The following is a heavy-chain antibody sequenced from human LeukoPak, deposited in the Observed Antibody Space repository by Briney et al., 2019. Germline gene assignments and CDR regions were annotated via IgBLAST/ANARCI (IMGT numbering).Heavy chain of an antibody. CDR2: ISTDGSST. CDR1: GFTFSNYW. CDR3: AKDLLVFFGWFPDGSGSYSPTDY. Sequence: GVSLRLSCAASGFTFSNYWMHWVRQAPGKGLVWVSRISTDGSSTSYADSVKGRFTISRDNAKNTLYLQMNSLRAEDTAVYYCAKDLLVFFGWFPDGSGSYSPTDYWGQGTLVTVSS. J-gene: IGHJ4*02. D-gene: IGHD3-10*01. V-gene: IGHV3-74*01.